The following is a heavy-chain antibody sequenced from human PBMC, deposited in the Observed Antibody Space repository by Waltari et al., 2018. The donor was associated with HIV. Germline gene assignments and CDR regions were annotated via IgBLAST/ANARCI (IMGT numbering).Heavy chain of an antibody. CDR1: GFTFSNYW. CDR2: RKSDGSST. Sequence: EVHLVESGGGLVQPGGSLRLSCAASGFTFSNYWMHWARQVPGKGRGVRRKSDGSSTSYSESAKGRFTIPSGNDKSRLYLKMNSLRAEDTAVYYCGRAGGNCSGGSCSLLTDYWGQGTLVTVSS. V-gene: IGHV3-74*01. D-gene: IGHD2-15*01. J-gene: IGHJ4*02. CDR3: GRAGGNCSGGSCSLLTDY.